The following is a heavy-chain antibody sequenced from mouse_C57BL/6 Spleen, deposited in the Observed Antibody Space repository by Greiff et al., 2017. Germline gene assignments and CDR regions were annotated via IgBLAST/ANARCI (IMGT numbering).Heavy chain of an antibody. J-gene: IGHJ2*01. CDR2: IDPSDSYT. Sequence: QVQLKQSGAELVMPGASVKLSCKASGYTFTSYWMHWVTQRPGQGLEWIGEIDPSDSYTNYNQKFKGKSTLTVDKSSSTAYMQLSSLTSEDSAVYYCARSILRSRDYFDYWGQGTTLTVSS. D-gene: IGHD1-1*01. CDR1: GYTFTSYW. CDR3: ARSILRSRDYFDY. V-gene: IGHV1-69*01.